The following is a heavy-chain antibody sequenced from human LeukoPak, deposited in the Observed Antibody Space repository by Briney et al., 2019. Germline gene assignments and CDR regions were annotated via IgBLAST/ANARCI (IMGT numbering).Heavy chain of an antibody. Sequence: PSETLSLTCTVSGYSISSGYYWGWIRQPPGKGLEWIGSIYHSGSAYYKPSLKSRVTISVDTSKNQLSLKVSSVTAADTAVYYCARATHSMAVAGVDYWGQGTLVTVSS. J-gene: IGHJ4*02. CDR3: ARATHSMAVAGVDY. CDR2: IYHSGSA. V-gene: IGHV4-38-2*02. D-gene: IGHD6-19*01. CDR1: GYSISSGYY.